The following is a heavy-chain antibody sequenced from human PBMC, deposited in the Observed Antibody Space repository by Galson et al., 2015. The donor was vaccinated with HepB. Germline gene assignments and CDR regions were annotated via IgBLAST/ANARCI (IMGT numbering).Heavy chain of an antibody. D-gene: IGHD3-10*01. CDR2: ISYDGSDK. Sequence: SLRLSCAASEFTFSTYTMHWVRQAPGKGLEWVALISYDGSDKYFTDSVKGRFTISRDNSKNTLYLQVNSLRTEDTAVYYCARDFRFGESNDYYYYVMDVWDQGTTVTGSS. CDR1: EFTFSTYT. V-gene: IGHV3-30*04. CDR3: ARDFRFGESNDYYYYVMDV. J-gene: IGHJ6*02.